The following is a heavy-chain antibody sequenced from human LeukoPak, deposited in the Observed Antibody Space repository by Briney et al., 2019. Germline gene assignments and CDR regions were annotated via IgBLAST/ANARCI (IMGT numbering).Heavy chain of an antibody. CDR3: ASNSGYDGGY. CDR1: GFTFSFFV. Sequence: GGSLRLSCAASGFTFSFFVMHWVRQAPGKGLEWVAFIQYDGSSKEYADSVKGRFIISRDNSKNTLDLQMNSLRPEDTAVYYCASNSGYDGGYWGQGTLVTVSS. J-gene: IGHJ4*02. D-gene: IGHD5-12*01. CDR2: IQYDGSSK. V-gene: IGHV3-30*02.